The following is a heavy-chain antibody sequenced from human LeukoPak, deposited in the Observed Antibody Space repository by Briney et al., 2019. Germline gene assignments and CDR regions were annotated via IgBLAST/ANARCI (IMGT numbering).Heavy chain of an antibody. D-gene: IGHD3-22*01. J-gene: IGHJ6*03. CDR1: GGSISSSSYY. V-gene: IGHV4-39*01. CDR3: ARVPNYYDRYYYYYMDV. Sequence: KASETLSLTCTVSGGSISSSSYYWGWIRQPPGKGLEWIGSIYYSGSTYYNPSLKSRVTISVDTSKNQFSLKLSSVTAADTAVYYCARVPNYYDRYYYYYMDVWGKGTTVTISS. CDR2: IYYSGST.